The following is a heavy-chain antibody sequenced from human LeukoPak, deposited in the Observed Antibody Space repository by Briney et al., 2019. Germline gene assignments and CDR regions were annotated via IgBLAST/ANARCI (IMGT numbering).Heavy chain of an antibody. CDR1: GFTFSSYA. D-gene: IGHD6-19*01. CDR3: AREMGVAGYFDY. J-gene: IGHJ4*02. Sequence: GRSLRLSCAASGFTFSSYAMHWVRQAPGKGLEWVAVISYDGSNKYYADSVKGRFTISRDNSKNTLYLQMNSLRAEDTAVYYCAREMGVAGYFDYWGQGTLVTVSS. CDR2: ISYDGSNK. V-gene: IGHV3-30-3*01.